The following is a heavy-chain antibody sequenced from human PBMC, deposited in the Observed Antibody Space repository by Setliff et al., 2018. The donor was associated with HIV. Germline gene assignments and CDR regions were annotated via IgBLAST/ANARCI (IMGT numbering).Heavy chain of an antibody. CDR2: IYYSGTT. J-gene: IGHJ4*02. CDR3: ARDGGDPRYSGTYNY. D-gene: IGHD1-26*01. CDR1: GGSISSSRCY. Sequence: PSETLSLTCTVSGGSISSSRCYWGWIRQPPGMGLEWIGSIYYSGTTYYNPSLKSRVAISVDTSKNQFSLKLTSVTAADTAMYFCARDGGDPRYSGTYNYWGQGALVTVSS. V-gene: IGHV4-39*07.